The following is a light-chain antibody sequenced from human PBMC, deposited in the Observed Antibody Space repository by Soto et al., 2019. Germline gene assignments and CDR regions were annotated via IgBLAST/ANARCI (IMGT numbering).Light chain of an antibody. CDR1: TSDVGGYNY. V-gene: IGLV2-14*01. Sequence: QSVLAQPASVSGSPGQSITVSCTGTTSDVGGYNYVSWYQQYPGKAPKLIIYEVSNRPSGISDRFSGSKSGNTASLTISGLQTEDEADFYCSSYTTASTYVFGRGTNVTVL. CDR3: SSYTTASTYV. CDR2: EVS. J-gene: IGLJ1*01.